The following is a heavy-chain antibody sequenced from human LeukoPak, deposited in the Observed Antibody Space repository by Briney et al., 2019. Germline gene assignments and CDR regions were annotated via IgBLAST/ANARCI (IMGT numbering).Heavy chain of an antibody. CDR2: TSSSSSYI. CDR3: ARDKFSGSYYYFDY. Sequence: GGSLRLSCAASGFTFSSYSMNWVRQAPVKGLEWVSSTSSSSSYIYYADSVKGRFTISRDNAKNSLYLQMNSLRAEDTAVYYCARDKFSGSYYYFDYWGQGTLVTVSS. D-gene: IGHD1-26*01. J-gene: IGHJ4*02. CDR1: GFTFSSYS. V-gene: IGHV3-21*01.